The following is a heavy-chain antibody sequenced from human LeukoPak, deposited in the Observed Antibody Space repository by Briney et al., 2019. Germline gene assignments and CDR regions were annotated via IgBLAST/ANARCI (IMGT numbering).Heavy chain of an antibody. CDR2: MNPNSGNT. Sequence: ASVKVSCKASGYTFTSYDINWVRQATGQGLEWMGWMNPNSGNTGYAQKFQGRVTMTRNTSISTAYMELSSLRSEDTAVYYCARLGSSGWYFDYWGQGTLVTVSS. V-gene: IGHV1-8*01. J-gene: IGHJ4*02. CDR3: ARLGSSGWYFDY. D-gene: IGHD6-19*01. CDR1: GYTFTSYD.